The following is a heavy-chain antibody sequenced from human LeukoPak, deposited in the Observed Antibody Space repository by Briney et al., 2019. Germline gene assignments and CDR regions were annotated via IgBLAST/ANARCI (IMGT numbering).Heavy chain of an antibody. CDR2: IYTGGSI. CDR1: GLSVSSNY. D-gene: IGHD3-10*01. J-gene: IGHJ4*02. V-gene: IGHV3-53*01. Sequence: GGSLRLSCAASGLSVSSNYMSWVRQAPGKGLEWVSVIYTGGSIYYADSVKGRFTISRDNSKSTLYLQMNSLRAEDTAVYHCARGATYGSGKFLDYWGQGTLLTVSS. CDR3: ARGATYGSGKFLDY.